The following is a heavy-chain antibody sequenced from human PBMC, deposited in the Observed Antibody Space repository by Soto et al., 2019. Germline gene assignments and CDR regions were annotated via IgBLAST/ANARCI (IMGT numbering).Heavy chain of an antibody. V-gene: IGHV3-33*01. CDR1: GFTFSSYG. D-gene: IGHD5-12*01. Sequence: VGSLRLSCAASGFTFSSYGMHWVRQAPGKGLEWVAVIWYDGSNKYYADSVKGRFTISRDNSKNTLYLQMNSLRAEDTAVYYCARGSSISVAMDAFDIWGQGTMVTVSS. J-gene: IGHJ3*02. CDR2: IWYDGSNK. CDR3: ARGSSISVAMDAFDI.